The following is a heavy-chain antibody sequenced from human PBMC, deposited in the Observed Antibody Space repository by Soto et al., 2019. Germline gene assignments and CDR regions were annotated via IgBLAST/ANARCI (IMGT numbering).Heavy chain of an antibody. D-gene: IGHD2-15*01. Sequence: GGSLRLSCTASGFSFSSYTMNWVRQAPGKGLQWVASITNRGTHTYSADSVKGRFTISRDNDKNSLYLQMNNLRAEDTATYYRARAHEVAWFDSWGLGTLVTVSS. V-gene: IGHV3-21*06. CDR3: ARAHEVAWFDS. CDR1: GFSFSSYT. CDR2: ITNRGTHT. J-gene: IGHJ5*01.